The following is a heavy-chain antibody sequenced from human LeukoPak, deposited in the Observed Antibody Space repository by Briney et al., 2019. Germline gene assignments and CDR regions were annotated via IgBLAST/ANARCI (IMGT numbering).Heavy chain of an antibody. Sequence: GGSLRLSCAASGFTFSSYAMSWVRQAPGKGLEWVSGINWNGGSTGYADSVKGRFTISRDNAKNSLYLQMNSLRAEDTALYYCAGGDRNGWYFDYWGQGTLVTVSS. CDR2: INWNGGST. D-gene: IGHD6-19*01. CDR3: AGGDRNGWYFDY. J-gene: IGHJ4*02. V-gene: IGHV3-20*04. CDR1: GFTFSSYA.